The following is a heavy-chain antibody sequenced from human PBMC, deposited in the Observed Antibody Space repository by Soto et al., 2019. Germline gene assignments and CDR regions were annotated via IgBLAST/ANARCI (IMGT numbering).Heavy chain of an antibody. CDR1: GYSFTSYW. Sequence: GESLKISCKGSGYSFTSYWIGWVRQMPGKGLEWMGIIYPGDSDTRYSPSFQGQVTISADKSISTAYLQWSSLKASDTAMYYCARRVAARGELRDAFDIWGQGTMVTV. CDR3: ARRVAARGELRDAFDI. D-gene: IGHD6-6*01. CDR2: IYPGDSDT. J-gene: IGHJ3*02. V-gene: IGHV5-51*01.